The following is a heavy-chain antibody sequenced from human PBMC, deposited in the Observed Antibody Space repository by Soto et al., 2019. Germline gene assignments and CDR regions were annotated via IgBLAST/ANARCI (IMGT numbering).Heavy chain of an antibody. CDR2: IIPIFGTR. Sequence: QVQLVQSGAEVKKPGSSVKVSCKASGGTFSNYAITWVRQAPGQGLEWLGRIIPIFGTRDYAQKFQGRVTSSADESTTTAYMELSSLRSDDTAVYYCAKDGGRDGYFGNWFDPWGQGTLVTVSS. CDR1: GGTFSNYA. D-gene: IGHD5-12*01. J-gene: IGHJ5*02. V-gene: IGHV1-69*15. CDR3: AKDGGRDGYFGNWFDP.